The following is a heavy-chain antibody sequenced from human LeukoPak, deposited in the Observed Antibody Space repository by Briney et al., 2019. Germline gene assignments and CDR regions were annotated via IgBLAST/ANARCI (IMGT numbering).Heavy chain of an antibody. V-gene: IGHV4-59*01. CDR1: GDSISSYF. D-gene: IGHD4-11*01. J-gene: IGHJ6*02. CDR3: ARSTVHYGMDV. Sequence: SETLSLTCTVSGDSISSYFWSWIRQPPGKGLGWIGYIYYSGSTNYNPSLKSRVTISVDTSKNQFSLKLSSVTAADTAVYYCARSTVHYGMDVWGQGTTVTVSS. CDR2: IYYSGST.